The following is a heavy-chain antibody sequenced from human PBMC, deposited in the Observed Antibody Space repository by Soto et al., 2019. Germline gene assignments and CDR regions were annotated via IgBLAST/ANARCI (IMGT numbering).Heavy chain of an antibody. J-gene: IGHJ6*02. CDR1: GGSISSGGYY. Sequence: QVQLQESGPGLVKPSQTLSLTCTVSGGSISSGGYYWTWIRQHPGKGLEWIAFIYYSGNTYYNPSLKSRGTIAADRSGTHLSLSLNSWTAADTAVYYCAPCADSIGYPPGGMGVWGQGTTVTVSS. CDR3: APCADSIGYPPGGMGV. V-gene: IGHV4-31*03. D-gene: IGHD3-22*01. CDR2: IYYSGNT.